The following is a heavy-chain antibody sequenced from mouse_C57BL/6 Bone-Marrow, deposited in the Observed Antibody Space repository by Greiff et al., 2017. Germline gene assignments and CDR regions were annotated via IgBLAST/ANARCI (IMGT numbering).Heavy chain of an antibody. CDR1: GFNIKNTY. D-gene: IGHD1-1*02. CDR3: ARRGGLDY. J-gene: IGHJ2*01. V-gene: IGHV14-3*01. Sequence: EVQLQQSVAELVRPGASVKLSCTASGFNIKNTYMPWVQQRPEQGLEWIGRIDPAHGNTKYAPKFQGKATITADTSSNTAYLQLSSLTSEDTAIYYCARRGGLDYWGEGTTLTVSS. CDR2: IDPAHGNT.